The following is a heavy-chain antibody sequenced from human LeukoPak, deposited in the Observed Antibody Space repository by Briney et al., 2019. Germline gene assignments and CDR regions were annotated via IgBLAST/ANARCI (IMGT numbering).Heavy chain of an antibody. CDR1: GYTFTGYY. V-gene: IGHV1-2*06. D-gene: IGHD6-13*01. Sequence: GASVKVSCKASGYTFTGYYMHWVRQAPGQGLEWMGRINPNSGGTNYAQKFQGRVTMTRDTSISTAYMELSRLISDDTAVYYCARVSIAAAGTISGYYYYMDVWGKGTTVTVSS. CDR2: INPNSGGT. CDR3: ARVSIAAAGTISGYYYYMDV. J-gene: IGHJ6*03.